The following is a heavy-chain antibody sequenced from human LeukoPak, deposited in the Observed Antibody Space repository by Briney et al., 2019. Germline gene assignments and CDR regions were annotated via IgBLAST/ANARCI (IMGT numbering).Heavy chain of an antibody. D-gene: IGHD1-26*01. J-gene: IGHJ4*02. CDR2: ISGSGGST. Sequence: GGSLRLSCAASGFTFDDYAVHWVRQAPGKGLEWVSAISGSGGSTYYADSVKGRFTISRDNSKNTLYLQMNSLRAEDTAVYYCAKEMASGSYVDYWGQGTLVTVSS. CDR1: GFTFDDYA. V-gene: IGHV3-23*01. CDR3: AKEMASGSYVDY.